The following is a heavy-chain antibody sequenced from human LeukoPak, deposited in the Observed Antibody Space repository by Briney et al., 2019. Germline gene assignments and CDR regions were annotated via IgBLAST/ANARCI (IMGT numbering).Heavy chain of an antibody. V-gene: IGHV4-59*11. Sequence: SEALSLTCSVSGGSLSSHYWSWIRQSPGKGLEWIGYISYIGNTNYNPSHKSRVTISVDTSKNQFSLKLRSVTAADAAVYFCARDPTTVTKGLDIWGQGTMVTVSS. J-gene: IGHJ3*02. D-gene: IGHD4-17*01. CDR1: GGSLSSHY. CDR3: ARDPTTVTKGLDI. CDR2: ISYIGNT.